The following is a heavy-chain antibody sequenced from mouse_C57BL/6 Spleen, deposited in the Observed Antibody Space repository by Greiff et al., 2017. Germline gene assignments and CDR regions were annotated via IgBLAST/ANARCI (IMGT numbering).Heavy chain of an antibody. CDR3: ARKDVWFAY. CDR1: GYTFTSYW. CDR2: IYPSDSET. Sequence: QVQLQQPGTELVKPGASVKLSCKASGYTFTSYWMHWVKQRPGQGLEWIGNIYPSDSETHYNQKFKDKATLTVDKSSSTAYMQLSSLTSEDSAVYYCARKDVWFAYWGQGTLVTVSA. V-gene: IGHV1-61*01. J-gene: IGHJ3*01.